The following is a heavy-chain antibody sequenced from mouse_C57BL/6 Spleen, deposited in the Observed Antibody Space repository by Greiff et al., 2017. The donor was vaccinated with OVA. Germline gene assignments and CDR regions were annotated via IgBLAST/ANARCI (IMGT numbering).Heavy chain of an antibody. Sequence: QVQLQQPGAELVMPGASVKLSCKASGYTFTSYWMHWVKQRPGQGLEWIGEIDPSDSYTNYNQKFKGKSTLTVDKSSSTAYMQLSSLTSEDSAVYYWARSEGIYYGSPRWFDVWGTGTTVTVSS. J-gene: IGHJ1*03. D-gene: IGHD1-1*01. V-gene: IGHV1-69*01. CDR2: IDPSDSYT. CDR3: ARSEGIYYGSPRWFDV. CDR1: GYTFTSYW.